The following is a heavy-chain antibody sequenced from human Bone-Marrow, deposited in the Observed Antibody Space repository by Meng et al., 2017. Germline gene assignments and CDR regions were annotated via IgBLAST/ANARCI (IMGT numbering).Heavy chain of an antibody. CDR2: INPNSGGT. CDR3: ARGGVWRGQLWSHLYYFDY. Sequence: GESLKISCKASGYTFTGYYMHWVRQAPGQGLEWMGWINPNSGGTNYAQKFQGRVTMTRDTSISTAYMELSRLRSDDTAVYYCARGGVWRGQLWSHLYYFDYWGQGTLVTVSS. D-gene: IGHD5-18*01. J-gene: IGHJ4*02. CDR1: GYTFTGYY. V-gene: IGHV1-2*02.